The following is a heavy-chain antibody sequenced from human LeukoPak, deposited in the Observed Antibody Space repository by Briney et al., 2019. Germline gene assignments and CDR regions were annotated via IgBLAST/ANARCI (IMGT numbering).Heavy chain of an antibody. J-gene: IGHJ3*02. CDR3: ARLGSLSGYPDAFDI. CDR2: INTDGSST. D-gene: IGHD3-22*01. CDR1: GFTFSSYW. Sequence: LSGGSLRLSCAASGFTFSSYWMHWVRQAPGKGLVWVSRINTDGSSTSYADSVKGRFTISRDNAKNTLYLQMNSLRAEDTAVYYCARLGSLSGYPDAFDIWGQGTMVTVSS. V-gene: IGHV3-74*01.